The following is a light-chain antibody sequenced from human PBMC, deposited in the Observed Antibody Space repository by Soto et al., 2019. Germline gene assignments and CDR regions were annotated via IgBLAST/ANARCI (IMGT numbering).Light chain of an antibody. CDR1: SSDVGGYNY. Sequence: QSALTQPASVSGSPGQSITISCTGTSSDVGGYNYISWYQQHPGKAPKFIIYDVRNRPSGVSNRFSGSRSGNTASLTISGLQAEDEADYCCSSYTSRNTVIFGGGTKLNVL. J-gene: IGLJ2*01. CDR3: SSYTSRNTVI. V-gene: IGLV2-14*03. CDR2: DVR.